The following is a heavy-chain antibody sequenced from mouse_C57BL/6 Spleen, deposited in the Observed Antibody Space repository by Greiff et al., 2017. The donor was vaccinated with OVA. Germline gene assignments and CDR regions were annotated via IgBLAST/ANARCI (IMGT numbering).Heavy chain of an antibody. V-gene: IGHV1-80*01. J-gene: IGHJ3*01. D-gene: IGHD3-2*02. CDR3: ARVTAQATWAY. Sequence: VQLQQSGAELVKPGASVKISCKASGYAFSSYWMNWVKQRHGKGLEWLGQIYPGDGDTNYNGKFKGKATLTADKSSSTAYMQLSSLTSEDSAVYFCARVTAQATWAYWGQGTLVTVSA. CDR1: GYAFSSYW. CDR2: IYPGDGDT.